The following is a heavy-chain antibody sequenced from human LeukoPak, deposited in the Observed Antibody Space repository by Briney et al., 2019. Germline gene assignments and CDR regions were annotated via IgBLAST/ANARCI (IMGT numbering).Heavy chain of an antibody. J-gene: IGHJ4*02. CDR3: ARDGNYYDSSGYGH. CDR1: GFTFSSYS. CDR2: ISSSSSYI. D-gene: IGHD3-22*01. Sequence: GGSLGLSCAASGFTFSSYSMNWVRQAPGKGLEWVSSISSSSSYIYYADSVKGRFTISRDNAKNSLYLQMNSLRAEDTAVYYCARDGNYYDSSGYGHWGQGTLVTVSS. V-gene: IGHV3-21*01.